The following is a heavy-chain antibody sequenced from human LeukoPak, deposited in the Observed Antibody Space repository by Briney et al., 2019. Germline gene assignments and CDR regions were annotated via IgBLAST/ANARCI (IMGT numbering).Heavy chain of an antibody. Sequence: SETLSLTCTVSGGSISSGGYYWSWIRQPPGKGLEWIGYIYHSGSTYYNPSLKSRVTISVDRSKNQFSLKLSSVTAADTAVYYCARLVVPDAFDIWGQGTMVTVSS. D-gene: IGHD2-15*01. CDR1: GGSISSGGYY. J-gene: IGHJ3*02. V-gene: IGHV4-30-2*01. CDR2: IYHSGST. CDR3: ARLVVPDAFDI.